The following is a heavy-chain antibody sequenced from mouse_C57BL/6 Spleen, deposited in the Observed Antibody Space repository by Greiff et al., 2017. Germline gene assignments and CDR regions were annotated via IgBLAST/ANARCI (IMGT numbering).Heavy chain of an antibody. D-gene: IGHD3-2*02. V-gene: IGHV1-82*01. J-gene: IGHJ3*01. CDR1: GYAFSSSW. CDR2: IYPGDGDT. Sequence: VPVVESGPELVKPGASVKISCKASGYAFSSSWMNWVKQRPGKGLEWIGRIYPGDGDTNYNGKFKGKATLTADKSSSTAYMQLSSLTSEDSAVYFCARETAQATPCAYWGQGTLVTVSA. CDR3: ARETAQATPCAY.